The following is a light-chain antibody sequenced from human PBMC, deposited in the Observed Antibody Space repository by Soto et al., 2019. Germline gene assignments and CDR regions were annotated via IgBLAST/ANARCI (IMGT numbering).Light chain of an antibody. CDR3: QQYNSYWT. CDR1: QSISNW. J-gene: IGKJ1*01. CDR2: DAS. Sequence: DIQMTQSPSTLSASVGDRVTITCRASQSISNWLAWYQQKPGKAPKLLIYDASSLESAVPSRFSGSGSGTEFTLTISSLQPDDFATYDCQQYNSYWTFGQGTKVEIK. V-gene: IGKV1-5*01.